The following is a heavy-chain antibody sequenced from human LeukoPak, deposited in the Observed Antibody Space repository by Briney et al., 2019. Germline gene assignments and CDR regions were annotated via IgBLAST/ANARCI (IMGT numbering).Heavy chain of an antibody. V-gene: IGHV4-34*01. J-gene: IGHJ2*01. Sequence: SETLSLTCAVYGGSFSGYYWSWIRQPPGKGLEWIGEITRYGNTNYNPSLKSRVTMSLDTSNNQFSLRLSSVTAADTAVYYCARLEQLIQVRWYFDLWGRGTLVTVSP. D-gene: IGHD1/OR15-1a*01. CDR1: GGSFSGYY. CDR3: ARLEQLIQVRWYFDL. CDR2: ITRYGNT.